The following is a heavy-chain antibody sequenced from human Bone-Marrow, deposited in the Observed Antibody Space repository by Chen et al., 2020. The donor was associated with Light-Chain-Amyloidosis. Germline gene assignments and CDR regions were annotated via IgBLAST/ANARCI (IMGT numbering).Heavy chain of an antibody. CDR3: AKDISYDDILPGYPADAFDI. Sequence: VQLVESGGGLVKPGGSLRLSCAASGFAFSSYAMSWVRQAPGKGLEWVSTISGSGGSRYYGDSVKGRLTISRDNSKNALFLQMNSLRAEDTAVYYCAKDISYDDILPGYPADAFDIWGQGTMVTVSS. D-gene: IGHD3-9*01. J-gene: IGHJ3*02. V-gene: IGHV3-23*04. CDR2: ISGSGGSR. CDR1: GFAFSSYA.